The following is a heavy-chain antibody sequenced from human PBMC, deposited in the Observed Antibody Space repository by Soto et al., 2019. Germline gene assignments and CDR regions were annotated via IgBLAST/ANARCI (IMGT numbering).Heavy chain of an antibody. CDR2: ISFDGANI. V-gene: IGHV3-30*18. J-gene: IGHJ6*02. CDR3: AKGILSATIGPYAMDV. CDR1: GFAFRSYA. D-gene: IGHD3-16*01. Sequence: LRLSCEASGFAFRSYAMHWVRQAPGKGLEWVGVISFDGANIYYADSVKGRFTISRDNSKNTLYVQVKSLRPEDTAVYYCAKGILSATIGPYAMDVWGQGTTLTVSS.